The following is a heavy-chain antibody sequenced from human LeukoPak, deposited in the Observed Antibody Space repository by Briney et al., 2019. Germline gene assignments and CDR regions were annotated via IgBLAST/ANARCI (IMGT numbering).Heavy chain of an antibody. CDR3: ARKMRSNYVSYYYYGMDV. J-gene: IGHJ6*02. CDR2: INPTGGST. D-gene: IGHD4-11*01. Sequence: GASVKVSCKASGYTFPSYFMHWVRQAPGQGLEWMGLINPTGGSTTYAQKFQGRVTITADESTSTAYVELSSLRSEDTAVYYCARKMRSNYVSYYYYGMDVWGQGTTVTVSS. V-gene: IGHV1-46*01. CDR1: GYTFPSYF.